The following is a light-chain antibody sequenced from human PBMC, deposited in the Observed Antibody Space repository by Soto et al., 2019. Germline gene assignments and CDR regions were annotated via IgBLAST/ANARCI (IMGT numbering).Light chain of an antibody. CDR1: SSDFGATNY. CDR3: SAFTGTATQCV. CDR2: EVR. Sequence: QSALTQPASVSGSPGQSITISCTGASSDFGATNYVSWFQQHPDKAPKLLIYEVRNRPSGVSNRFSGSKSGNTASLAISGLQAEDEADYYCSAFTGTATQCVFCGGT. J-gene: IGLJ2*01. V-gene: IGLV2-14*01.